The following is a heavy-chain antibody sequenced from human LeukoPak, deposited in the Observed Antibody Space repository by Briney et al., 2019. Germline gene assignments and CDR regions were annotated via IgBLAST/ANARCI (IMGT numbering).Heavy chain of an antibody. V-gene: IGHV1-2*06. Sequence: ASVKVSCKASGYTFTGYNMHWVRQAPGQGLEWMGRINPNSGGTNYAQRFQGRVTMTRDTSINTAYMELSRLRSDDTAVYYCARETLGGRGYYYYGMDVWGQGTTVTVSS. D-gene: IGHD4-23*01. CDR2: INPNSGGT. CDR3: ARETLGGRGYYYYGMDV. J-gene: IGHJ6*02. CDR1: GYTFTGYN.